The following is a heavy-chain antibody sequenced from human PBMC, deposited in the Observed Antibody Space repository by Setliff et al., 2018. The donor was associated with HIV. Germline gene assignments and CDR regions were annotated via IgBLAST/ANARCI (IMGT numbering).Heavy chain of an antibody. J-gene: IGHJ1*01. CDR2: INQSENT. CDR1: GGSFSGYY. CDR3: ARFPHEREPKT. Sequence: PSETLSLTCTVYGGSFSGYYWSWIRQPPGMGLEWIGEINQSENTNYNPSLKSRVTISADPSKNQFSLKLSSVTAADTAVYYCARFPHEREPKTWGQGTLVTVSS. V-gene: IGHV4-34*01. D-gene: IGHD1-1*01.